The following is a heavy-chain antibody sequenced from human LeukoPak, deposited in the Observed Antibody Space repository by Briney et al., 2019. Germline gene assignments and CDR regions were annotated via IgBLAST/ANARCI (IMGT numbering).Heavy chain of an antibody. J-gene: IGHJ4*02. Sequence: SETLSLTCTVSGGSISSSSYYWGWIRQPPGKGLEGTGSIYYSGSTYYNPSLKSRVTISVDTSKNQFSLKLSSVTAADTAVYYWARREGYYDLDYWGEGTLVTVSS. D-gene: IGHD3-22*01. CDR3: ARREGYYDLDY. CDR1: GGSISSSSYY. V-gene: IGHV4-39*01. CDR2: IYYSGST.